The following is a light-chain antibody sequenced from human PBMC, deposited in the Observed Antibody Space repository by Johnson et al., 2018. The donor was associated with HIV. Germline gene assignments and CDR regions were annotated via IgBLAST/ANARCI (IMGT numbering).Light chain of an antibody. J-gene: IGLJ1*01. Sequence: QSVLTQPPSVSAAPGQKVTIPCSGSSSNIGKNSVSWYQQLPGTAPKLLIYDNNKRPSGIPDRFSASKSGTSATLVITGLQTGDEADYYCGAWDSSLSAHFVFGTGTKCTVL. CDR1: SSNIGKNS. CDR3: GAWDSSLSAHFV. V-gene: IGLV1-51*01. CDR2: DNN.